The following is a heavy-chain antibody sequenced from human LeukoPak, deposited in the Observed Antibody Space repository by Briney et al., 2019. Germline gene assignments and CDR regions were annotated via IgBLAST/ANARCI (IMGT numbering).Heavy chain of an antibody. J-gene: IGHJ4*02. D-gene: IGHD3-10*01. CDR3: AKRDTMIRGLDY. V-gene: IGHV3-23*01. Sequence: PGGSLRLSCAAAGFTFSGYAVSWVRQAPGKGLEWVSTISGSGASTYYVDSVKGRFTISRDNSKNTLYLQMNSLRAEDTAVYYCAKRDTMIRGLDYWGQGTLVTVSS. CDR2: ISGSGAST. CDR1: GFTFSGYA.